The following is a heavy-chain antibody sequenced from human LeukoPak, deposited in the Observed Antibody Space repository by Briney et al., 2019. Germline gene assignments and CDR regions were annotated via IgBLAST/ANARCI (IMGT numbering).Heavy chain of an antibody. J-gene: IGHJ6*03. CDR1: GGSISSYY. Sequence: SETLSLTCTVSGGSISSYYWSWIRQPAGKGLEWIGRIYTSGSTNYNPSLKSRVTMSVDTSKNQFSLKLSSVTAADTAVYYCARPIAARVGSYYYYYMDVWGKGTTVTVSS. V-gene: IGHV4-4*07. D-gene: IGHD6-13*01. CDR3: ARPIAARVGSYYYYYMDV. CDR2: IYTSGST.